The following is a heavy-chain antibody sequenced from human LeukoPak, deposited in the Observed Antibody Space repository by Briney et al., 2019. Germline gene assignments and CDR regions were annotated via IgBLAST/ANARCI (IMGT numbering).Heavy chain of an antibody. Sequence: PGGSLRLSCAASGFTFSSYAMHWVRQAPGKGLEYVSAISSNGGSTYYADSVKGRFTISRDNPKNTLYLQMTSLRAEDTAVYYCVKRGYCSSTSCYVYFVYWGQGTLVTVSS. J-gene: IGHJ4*02. CDR1: GFTFSSYA. CDR3: VKRGYCSSTSCYVYFVY. V-gene: IGHV3-64D*06. D-gene: IGHD2-2*01. CDR2: ISSNGGST.